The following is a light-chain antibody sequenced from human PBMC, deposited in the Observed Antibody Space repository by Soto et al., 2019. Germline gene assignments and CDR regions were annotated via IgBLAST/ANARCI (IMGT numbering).Light chain of an antibody. CDR2: WAS. Sequence: DIVMTQSPDSLAVSLGERATINCKSTETVLYSSNNKNYLAWHQQKPGQPPKLLIYWASTRESGVPDRFSGSGSGTDFTLTISSLQAEDVAVYYCQQYYGSPLTFGGGTKVDIK. J-gene: IGKJ4*01. CDR1: ETVLYSSNNKNY. CDR3: QQYYGSPLT. V-gene: IGKV4-1*01.